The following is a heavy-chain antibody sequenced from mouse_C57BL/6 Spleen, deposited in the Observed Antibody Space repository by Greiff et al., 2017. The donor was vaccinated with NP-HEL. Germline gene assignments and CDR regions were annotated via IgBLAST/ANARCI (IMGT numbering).Heavy chain of an antibody. D-gene: IGHD1-1*01. CDR3: ARVQYYYGIGNYFDY. CDR1: GYTFTSYW. J-gene: IGHJ2*01. Sequence: QVQLQQPGAELVMPGASVKLSCKASGYTFTSYWMHWVKQRPGQGLEWIGEIDPSDSYTNYNQKFKGKSTLTVDKSSSTAYMQLSSLTSEDSAVYYCARVQYYYGIGNYFDYWGQGTTLTVSS. CDR2: IDPSDSYT. V-gene: IGHV1-69*01.